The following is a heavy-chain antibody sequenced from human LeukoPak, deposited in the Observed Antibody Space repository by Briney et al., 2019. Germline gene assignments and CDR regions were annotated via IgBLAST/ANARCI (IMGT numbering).Heavy chain of an antibody. Sequence: GESLTISCKGSGYSFTNYWIGWVRQMPGKGLEWMGIIYPHDSDTRYSPSFQGQVTISADKSISTAYLQWSSLKASDTAMYYCARTPYSSGWYGAFEIWGQGTMVTVSS. CDR3: ARTPYSSGWYGAFEI. V-gene: IGHV5-51*01. CDR2: IYPHDSDT. D-gene: IGHD6-19*01. CDR1: GYSFTNYW. J-gene: IGHJ3*02.